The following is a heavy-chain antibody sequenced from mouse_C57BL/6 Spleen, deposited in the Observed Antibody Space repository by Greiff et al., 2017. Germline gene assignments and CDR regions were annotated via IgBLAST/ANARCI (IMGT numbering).Heavy chain of an antibody. CDR3: ARTYYGNYYAMDY. D-gene: IGHD2-1*01. CDR1: GFTFSDYG. CDR2: LSSGSSTN. Sequence: EVQRVESGGGLVKPGGSLKLSCAASGFTFSDYGMHWVRQAPEKGLEWVAYLSSGSSTNYYADTVKGRFTISRDNAKKTLFLQMTSLRSEDTAMYYCARTYYGNYYAMDYWGQGTSVTVSS. V-gene: IGHV5-17*01. J-gene: IGHJ4*01.